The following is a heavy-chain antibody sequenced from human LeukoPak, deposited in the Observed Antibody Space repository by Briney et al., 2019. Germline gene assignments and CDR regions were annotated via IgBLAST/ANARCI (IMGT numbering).Heavy chain of an antibody. J-gene: IGHJ4*02. CDR1: RFTLTVSR. D-gene: IGHD2-21*01. CDR3: VRGDWYFES. CDR2: INRDGTEK. V-gene: IGHV3-7*04. Sequence: PGGSLRLSCATSRFTLTVSRMTCVRQAPGKGLQWVANINRDGTEKHFLDSVAGRFTISSDNAKKALYLQMSSLRPQDPAVYFCVRGDWYFESWGQGTLVTVSS.